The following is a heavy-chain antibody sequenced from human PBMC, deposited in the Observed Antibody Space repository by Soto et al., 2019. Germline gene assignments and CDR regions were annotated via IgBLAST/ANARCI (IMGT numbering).Heavy chain of an antibody. Sequence: EVQLVESGGGLVKPGGSLRLSCAASGFTFSSYSMNWVRQAPGKGLEWVSSISSSSSYIYYADSVKGRFTISRDNAKNPLNHQMNSLGAEYTAVYCCARDERGGGDTAMVAHYFDSWGQGTLVTVSS. CDR1: GFTFSSYS. CDR3: ARDERGGGDTAMVAHYFDS. D-gene: IGHD5-18*01. V-gene: IGHV3-21*01. J-gene: IGHJ4*02. CDR2: ISSSSSYI.